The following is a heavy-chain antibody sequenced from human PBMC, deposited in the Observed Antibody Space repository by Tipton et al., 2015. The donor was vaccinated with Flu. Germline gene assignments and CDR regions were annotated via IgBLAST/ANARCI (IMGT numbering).Heavy chain of an antibody. CDR1: GGTFSTYA. V-gene: IGHV1-69*06. Sequence: QSGPEVKKPGSSVKVSCKASGGTFSTYAINWVRQAPGQGLEWMGGFIPIFGTTNYAQKFQGRVTITADKSTSTAYMELNSLRSEDTAVYYCAGEDCSRTSCYNYNHCMDVWGKGTTVTVSS. CDR2: FIPIFGTT. J-gene: IGHJ6*03. CDR3: AGEDCSRTSCYNYNHCMDV. D-gene: IGHD2-2*02.